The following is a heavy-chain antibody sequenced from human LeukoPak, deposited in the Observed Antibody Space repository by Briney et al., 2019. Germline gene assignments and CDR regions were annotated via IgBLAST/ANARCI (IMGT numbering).Heavy chain of an antibody. V-gene: IGHV3-7*01. J-gene: IGHJ2*01. CDR3: AKGYIIAGRQWYLDL. CDR2: IKQDGSEK. CDR1: GFTFSSYW. D-gene: IGHD6-13*01. Sequence: GGSLRLSCAASGFTFSSYWMSWVRQAPGKGLEWVANIKQDGSEKYYVDSVKGRFTISRDNAKDSLYLQMNSLRAEDAAVYYCAKGYIIAGRQWYLDLWGRGTLVGVS.